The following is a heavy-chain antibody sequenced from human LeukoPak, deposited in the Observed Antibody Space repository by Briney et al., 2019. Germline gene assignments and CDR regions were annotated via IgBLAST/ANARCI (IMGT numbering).Heavy chain of an antibody. J-gene: IGHJ3*02. CDR2: ISGSGA. V-gene: IGHV3-23*01. D-gene: IGHD4-17*01. CDR3: AKDPNGDYIGAFDI. CDR1: KFNFHNYG. Sequence: PGGSLRLSCTTPKFNFHNYGLTWVRQAPGKELEWVSSISGSGAQYAASVQGRFTISRDNSKNTLYLQMDSLRAEDTAVYYCAKDPNGDYIGAFDIWGQGTMVTVSS.